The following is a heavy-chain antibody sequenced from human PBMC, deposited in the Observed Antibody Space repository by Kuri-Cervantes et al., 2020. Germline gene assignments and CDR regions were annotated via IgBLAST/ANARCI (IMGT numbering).Heavy chain of an antibody. CDR3: AKDAESWNYDFSYFDC. V-gene: IGHV3-9*01. CDR1: GFTFDDYA. D-gene: IGHD1-7*01. Sequence: SLKISCAASGFTFDDYAMHWVRQAPGKGLEWVSGISWNSGSIGYADSVKGRFTISRDNAKNSLYLRMNSLRAEDTALYYCAKDAESWNYDFSYFDCWGQGTLVTVSS. CDR2: ISWNSGSI. J-gene: IGHJ4*02.